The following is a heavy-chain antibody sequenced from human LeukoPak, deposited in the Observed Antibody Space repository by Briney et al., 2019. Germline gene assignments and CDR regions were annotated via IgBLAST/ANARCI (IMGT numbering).Heavy chain of an antibody. Sequence: AGGSLRLSCAASGFTFSSYSMNWVRQAPGKGLVWVSRINSDGSSITYADSVKGRFTISRDNAKNTLYLQMNSLRVEDTAVYYCAREGRVSGYDFDCWGQGTLVTVSS. D-gene: IGHD5-12*01. CDR1: GFTFSSYS. CDR2: INSDGSSI. J-gene: IGHJ4*02. CDR3: AREGRVSGYDFDC. V-gene: IGHV3-74*03.